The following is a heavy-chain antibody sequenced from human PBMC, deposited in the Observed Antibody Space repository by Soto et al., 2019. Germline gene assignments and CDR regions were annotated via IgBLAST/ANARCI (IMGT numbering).Heavy chain of an antibody. D-gene: IGHD1-26*01. CDR2: IFYSGST. CDR3: ARQAGIYVGPTGAVDN. V-gene: IGHV4-39*01. Sequence: PSETLSLTCTVFGGSISSSSYYWGWIRQPPGKGLEWFGSIFYSGSTYHNPSLRSRVTISVDTSKNQFSLRLSSVTAADTAVYYCARQAGIYVGPTGAVDNWGQGTLVTVSS. CDR1: GGSISSSSYY. J-gene: IGHJ4*02.